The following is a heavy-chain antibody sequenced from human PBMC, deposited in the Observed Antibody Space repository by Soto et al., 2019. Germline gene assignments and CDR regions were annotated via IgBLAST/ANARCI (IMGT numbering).Heavy chain of an antibody. V-gene: IGHV4-59*01. CDR2: IYYSGST. CDR1: GGSISSYY. CDR3: ARDMEGIAAAGILDY. D-gene: IGHD6-13*01. Sequence: SETLSLTCTVSGGSISSYYWSWIRQPPGKGLEWIGYIYYSGSTNYNPSLKSRVTISVDTSKNQFSLKLSSVTAADTAVYYCARDMEGIAAAGILDYWGQGTLVTVSS. J-gene: IGHJ4*02.